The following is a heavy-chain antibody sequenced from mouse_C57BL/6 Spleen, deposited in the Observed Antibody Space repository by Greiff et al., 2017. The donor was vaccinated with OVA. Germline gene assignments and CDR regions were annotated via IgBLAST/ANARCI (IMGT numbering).Heavy chain of an antibody. D-gene: IGHD1-1*01. J-gene: IGHJ4*01. Sequence: DVQLVESGPGLAKPSQTLSLTCSVTGYSITSDYWNWIRKFPGNKLEYMGYISYSGSTYYNPSLKSRISITRDTSKNQYYLQLNSVTTEDTATYYCARYKGDYGSSRGYAMDYWGQGTSVTVSS. CDR2: ISYSGST. V-gene: IGHV3-8*01. CDR3: ARYKGDYGSSRGYAMDY. CDR1: GYSITSDY.